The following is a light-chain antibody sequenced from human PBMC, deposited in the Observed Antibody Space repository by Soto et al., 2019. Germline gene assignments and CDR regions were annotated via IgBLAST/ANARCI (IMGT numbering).Light chain of an antibody. J-gene: IGKJ1*01. CDR3: QKYNSGLGT. V-gene: IGKV3-15*01. CDR1: QSVSSN. CDR2: GAS. Sequence: EIVMTQSPATLSVSPGERATLSCRASQSVSSNLAWYQQKPGQAPRLLIYGASTRATGIPARFSGSGSGTEFTLTISSLQPEDVATYYCQKYNSGLGTFGQGTKVDI.